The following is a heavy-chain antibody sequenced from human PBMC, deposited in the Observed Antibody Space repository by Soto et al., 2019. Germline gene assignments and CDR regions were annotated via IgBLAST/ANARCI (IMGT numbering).Heavy chain of an antibody. CDR1: GFTVSSNY. V-gene: IGHV3-53*01. CDR2: IYSGGST. Sequence: GESLRLSCAASGFTVSSNYMSWVRQAPGKGLEWVSVIYSGGSTYYADSVKGRFTISRDNSKNTLYLQMNSLRAEDTAVYYCARXLNAYYYDSSDLDYFDYWGQGTLVTVSS. CDR3: ARXLNAYYYDSSDLDYFDY. D-gene: IGHD3-22*01. J-gene: IGHJ4*02.